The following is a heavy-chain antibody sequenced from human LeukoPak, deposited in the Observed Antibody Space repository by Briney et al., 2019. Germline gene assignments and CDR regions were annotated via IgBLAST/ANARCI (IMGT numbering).Heavy chain of an antibody. CDR1: GFILYSYA. Sequence: GGSLRLSCATSGFILYSYAMHWVRQAPGKGLEWVAVISHDETNKYYADSVKGRFTISRDNSKNTLYLQLNSLRAEDTAVYYCARDRVCSGGSCYFSAFDIWGQGTMVTVSS. J-gene: IGHJ3*02. CDR3: ARDRVCSGGSCYFSAFDI. D-gene: IGHD2-15*01. CDR2: ISHDETNK. V-gene: IGHV3-30*04.